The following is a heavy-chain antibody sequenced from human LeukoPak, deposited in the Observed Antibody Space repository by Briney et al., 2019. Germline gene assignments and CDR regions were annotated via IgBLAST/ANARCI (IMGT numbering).Heavy chain of an antibody. J-gene: IGHJ4*02. CDR1: GYPFTSSG. D-gene: IGHD5-18*01. CDR3: ARGYDTAMDFDY. Sequence: GASVKVCCKASGYPFTSSGISWARQAPGQGHEWMGWISAYNGNTNYAQKLQGRVTMTTDTSTSTAYMELRSLRSDDTAVYYCARGYDTAMDFDYWGQGTLVTVSS. V-gene: IGHV1-18*01. CDR2: ISAYNGNT.